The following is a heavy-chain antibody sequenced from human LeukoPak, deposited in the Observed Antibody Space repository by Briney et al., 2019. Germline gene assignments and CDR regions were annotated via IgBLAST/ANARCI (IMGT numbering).Heavy chain of an antibody. V-gene: IGHV4-34*01. CDR3: ADGIRYCTNGVCSNWFDP. Sequence: SETLSLTCAVYGGSLSGNYWSWIRQPPGKRLEWIGEINHSGSTNYNPSLKSRVTIPVATSKNQFSLKLSSVTAADTFFYQSADGIRYCTNGVCSNWFDPWGQGTLVTVSS. J-gene: IGHJ5*02. CDR1: GGSLSGNY. CDR2: INHSGST. D-gene: IGHD2-8*01.